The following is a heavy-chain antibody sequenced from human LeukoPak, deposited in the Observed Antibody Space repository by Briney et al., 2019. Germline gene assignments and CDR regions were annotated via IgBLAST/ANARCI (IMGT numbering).Heavy chain of an antibody. CDR3: ATQGTTLYGMDV. CDR1: GFTFSDYY. CDR2: ISSSGSTI. D-gene: IGHD1-1*01. J-gene: IGHJ6*02. V-gene: IGHV3-11*01. Sequence: GGSLRLSCAASGFTFSDYYMSWIRRAPGKGLEWVSYISSSGSTIYYADSVKGRLTISRDNAKNSLYLQMNSLRAEDTAVYYCATQGTTLYGMDVWGHGTTVTVSS.